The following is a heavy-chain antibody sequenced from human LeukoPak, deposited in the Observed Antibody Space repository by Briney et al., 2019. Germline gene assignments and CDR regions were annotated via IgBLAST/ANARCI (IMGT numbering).Heavy chain of an antibody. J-gene: IGHJ4*02. CDR1: GFTFSSYS. D-gene: IGHD3-3*01. CDR2: ISSSSSYI. CDR3: ASLMSGYGPRRLDC. V-gene: IGHV3-21*01. Sequence: PGGSLRLSCAASGFTFSSYSMNWVRQAPGKGLEWVSSISSSSSYIYYADSVKGRFTISRDNAKNSLYLQMNSLRAEDTAVYYCASLMSGYGPRRLDCWGQGTLVTVSS.